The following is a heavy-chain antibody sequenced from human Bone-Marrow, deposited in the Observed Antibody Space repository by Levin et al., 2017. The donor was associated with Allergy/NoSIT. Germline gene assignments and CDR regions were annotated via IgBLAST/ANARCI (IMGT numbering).Heavy chain of an antibody. Sequence: SVKVSCKASGGTFSSYAISWVRQAPGQGLEWMGGIIPIFGTANYAQKFQGRVTITADKSTSTAYMELSSLRSEDTAVYYCARVKDIVVVPAAISGGPMAMPRNARGAFDIWGQGTMVTVSS. J-gene: IGHJ3*02. CDR1: GGTFSSYA. V-gene: IGHV1-69*06. CDR2: IIPIFGTA. D-gene: IGHD2-2*01. CDR3: ARVKDIVVVPAAISGGPMAMPRNARGAFDI.